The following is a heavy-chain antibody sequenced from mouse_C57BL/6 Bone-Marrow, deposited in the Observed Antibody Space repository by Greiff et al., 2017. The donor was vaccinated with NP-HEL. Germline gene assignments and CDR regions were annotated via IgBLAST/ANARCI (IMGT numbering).Heavy chain of an antibody. J-gene: IGHJ4*01. D-gene: IGHD1-1*01. V-gene: IGHV1-64*01. CDR3: ARYPYYYGSSAMDY. Sequence: VKLQQPGAELVKPGASVKLSCKASGYTFTSYWMHWVKQRPGQGLEWIGMIHPNSGSTNYNEKFKSKATLTVDKSSSTAYMQLSSLTSEDSAVYYCARYPYYYGSSAMDYWGQGTSVTVSS. CDR2: IHPNSGST. CDR1: GYTFTSYW.